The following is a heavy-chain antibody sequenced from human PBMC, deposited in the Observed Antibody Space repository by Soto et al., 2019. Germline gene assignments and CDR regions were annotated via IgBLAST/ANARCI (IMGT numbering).Heavy chain of an antibody. Sequence: GASVKVSCKASGFTFTSSAVQWVRQARGQRLEWIGWIVVGSGNTNYAQKFQERVTITRDMSTSTAYMELSSLRSEDTAVYYCAADGSRRGGPDDVYGMDVWGQGTTVTVSS. CDR2: IVVGSGNT. J-gene: IGHJ6*02. CDR3: AADGSRRGGPDDVYGMDV. V-gene: IGHV1-58*01. CDR1: GFTFTSSA. D-gene: IGHD1-1*01.